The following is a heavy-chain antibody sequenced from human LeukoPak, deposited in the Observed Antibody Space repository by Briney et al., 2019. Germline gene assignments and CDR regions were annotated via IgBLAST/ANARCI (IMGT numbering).Heavy chain of an antibody. J-gene: IGHJ4*02. Sequence: PGGSLRLSCAASGLTFSRYAMSWVRQAPGKGLEWVSRISSSGSGTSYADSVQGRFTISRDNSNNTLYLQMNSLRAEDTAVYYCAKEVFYYDSSGYYYVPGFDSWGQGTLVTVSS. CDR2: ISSSGSGT. D-gene: IGHD3-22*01. V-gene: IGHV3-23*01. CDR3: AKEVFYYDSSGYYYVPGFDS. CDR1: GLTFSRYA.